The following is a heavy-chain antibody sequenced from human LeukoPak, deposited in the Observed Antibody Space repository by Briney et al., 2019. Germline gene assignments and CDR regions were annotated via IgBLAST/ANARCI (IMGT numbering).Heavy chain of an antibody. D-gene: IGHD3-22*01. V-gene: IGHV3-48*03. CDR1: GFTFSSYE. J-gene: IGHJ4*02. CDR3: ARDLVTTGRFDY. Sequence: RGSLRLSCAASGFTFSSYEMNWVRQAPGKGLEWVSYITTSGRTIYYADSVKGRFTISRDNAKNSLYLQMNSLRAEDTAVYYCARDLVTTGRFDYWGQGTLVTVSS. CDR2: ITTSGRTI.